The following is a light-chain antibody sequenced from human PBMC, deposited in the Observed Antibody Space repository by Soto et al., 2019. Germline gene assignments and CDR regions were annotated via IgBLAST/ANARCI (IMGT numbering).Light chain of an antibody. CDR2: AAS. CDR1: QRITSC. Sequence: DFQMTQSPSSVSASVGDRVTITCRASQRITSCLAWYQQKPGKAPKLLIYAASSLQSGVPSRFSGSGSGTDFTLTISSPQPEECETDYCQQANSFPPRTFGGGTKVEIK. V-gene: IGKV1D-12*01. CDR3: QQANSFPPRT. J-gene: IGKJ4*01.